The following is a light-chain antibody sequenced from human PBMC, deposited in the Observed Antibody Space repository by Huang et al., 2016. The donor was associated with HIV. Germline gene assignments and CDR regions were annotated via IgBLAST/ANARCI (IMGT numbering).Light chain of an antibody. CDR1: QSGDSN. Sequence: EIVMTQSPATLSVSPGERATLACRASQSGDSNLAWYQLKPDEAPRLVIYAAATRATGTPPRCSGSGSGTEFTLTITSLQSEDVAVYCCQQYYNWPPRYTFGQGTKLEIK. CDR3: QQYYNWPPRYT. J-gene: IGKJ2*01. CDR2: AAA. V-gene: IGKV3-15*01.